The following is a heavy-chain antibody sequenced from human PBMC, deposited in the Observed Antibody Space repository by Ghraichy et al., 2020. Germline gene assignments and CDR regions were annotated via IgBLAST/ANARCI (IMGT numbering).Heavy chain of an antibody. CDR1: GGTFSSYA. Sequence: SVKVSCKASGGTFSSYAISWVRQAPGQGLEWMGRIIPILGIANYAQKFQGRVTITADKSTSTAYMELSSLRSEDTAVYYCARFSTVTYPVDYWGQGTLVTVSS. D-gene: IGHD4-11*01. CDR2: IIPILGIA. CDR3: ARFSTVTYPVDY. V-gene: IGHV1-69*04. J-gene: IGHJ4*02.